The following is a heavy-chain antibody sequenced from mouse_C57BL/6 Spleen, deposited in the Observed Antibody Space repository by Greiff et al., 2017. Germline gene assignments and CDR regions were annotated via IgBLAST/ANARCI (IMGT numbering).Heavy chain of an antibody. D-gene: IGHD2-10*02. CDR2: IHPNSGST. CDR3: ARRDSMYDFDY. J-gene: IGHJ2*01. Sequence: QVQLKQPGAELIKPGASVKLSCKASGYTFTSYWMHWVKQRPGQGLEWIGMIHPNSGSTNYNEKFKGKATLTVDKSSSTAYMQLSSLTSEASAVCYCARRDSMYDFDYWGKGTTLTVSS. V-gene: IGHV1-64*01. CDR1: GYTFTSYW.